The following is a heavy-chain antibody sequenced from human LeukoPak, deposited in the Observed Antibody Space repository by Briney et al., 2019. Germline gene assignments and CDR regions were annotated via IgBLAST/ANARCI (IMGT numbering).Heavy chain of an antibody. CDR3: ARGPKYIASTGPHYFDY. D-gene: IGHD1-1*01. CDR2: ISHGSSYI. Sequence: PGGSLRLSCAASGFTFGSFSMNWVRQAPGKGLEWVSSISHGSSYIYYADSVKGRFTISRDNAENSLYLQMNSLRAEDTAVYYCARGPKYIASTGPHYFDYWAREPWSPSPQ. CDR1: GFTFGSFS. J-gene: IGHJ4*02. V-gene: IGHV3-21*01.